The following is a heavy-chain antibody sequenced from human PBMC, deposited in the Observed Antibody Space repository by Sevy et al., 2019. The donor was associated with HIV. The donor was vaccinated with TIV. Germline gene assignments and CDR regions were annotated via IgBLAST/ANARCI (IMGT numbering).Heavy chain of an antibody. Sequence: GGSLRLSCAASGFTSSDYYMSWIRQAPGKGLEWVSYISSSSYTNYADSVKGRFTISRDNAKNSLYLQMNSLRAEDTAVYYCARALGYCSGGSCLPFDPWGQGTLVTVSS. V-gene: IGHV3-11*06. CDR2: ISSSSYT. J-gene: IGHJ5*02. CDR3: ARALGYCSGGSCLPFDP. CDR1: GFTSSDYY. D-gene: IGHD2-15*01.